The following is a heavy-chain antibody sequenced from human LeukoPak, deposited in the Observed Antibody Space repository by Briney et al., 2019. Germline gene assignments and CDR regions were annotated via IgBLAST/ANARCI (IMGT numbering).Heavy chain of an antibody. CDR1: GYTFTSYG. D-gene: IGHD3-3*01. CDR3: ARSGFLEWLLSSGWFDP. CDR2: ISAYNGNT. Sequence: ASVKVSCKASGYTFTSYGISWVRQAPGQGLEWMGWISAYNGNTNYAQKLQGRVTMTTDTSTSTAYMELRSLRSDDTAVYYCARSGFLEWLLSSGWFDPWGQGTLVTVSS. V-gene: IGHV1-18*01. J-gene: IGHJ5*02.